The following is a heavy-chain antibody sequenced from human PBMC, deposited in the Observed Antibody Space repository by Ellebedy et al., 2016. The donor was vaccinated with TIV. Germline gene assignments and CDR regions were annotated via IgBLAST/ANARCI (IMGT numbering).Heavy chain of an antibody. V-gene: IGHV3-30*04. CDR2: ISYDGSNT. CDR1: GFTFGDFA. Sequence: GESLKISXTISGFTFGDFAMSWFRQAPGKGLEWVAVISYDGSNTNYADSVKGRFTISRDNSKNTLYLEMNSLRAEDTAVYYCVRAPRGQYYFDYWGQGTLVTVSS. D-gene: IGHD5-12*01. CDR3: VRAPRGQYYFDY. J-gene: IGHJ4*02.